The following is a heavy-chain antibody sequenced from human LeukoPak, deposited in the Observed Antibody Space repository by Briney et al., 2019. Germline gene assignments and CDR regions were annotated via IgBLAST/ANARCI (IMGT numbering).Heavy chain of an antibody. Sequence: GGSLRLSCAASGFTFSDYNMNWVRQAPGKGLEWVSSISSSSSYIYYADSLKGRFTISRDNARNSLYLQMNSLRAEDTAVYYCAELGITMIGGVWGKGTTVTISS. CDR3: AELGITMIGGV. V-gene: IGHV3-21*01. CDR1: GFTFSDYN. CDR2: ISSSSSYI. J-gene: IGHJ6*04. D-gene: IGHD3-10*02.